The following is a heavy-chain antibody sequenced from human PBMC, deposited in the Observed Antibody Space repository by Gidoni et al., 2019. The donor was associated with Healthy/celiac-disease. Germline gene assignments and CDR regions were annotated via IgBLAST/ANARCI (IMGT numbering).Heavy chain of an antibody. D-gene: IGHD3-22*01. V-gene: IGHV3-30-3*01. CDR1: GCTFSSYA. CDR2: LSYDGSNK. Sequence: QVQLVESGGGVVQPGRSLRLSCAASGCTFSSYAMHWVRQAPGKGLELVAVLSYDGSNKYYADSVKGRFTISRDNSQNTLYLQMNSLRAEDTAVYYCARGDYYDSSGYGDFQHWGQGTLVTVSS. CDR3: ARGDYYDSSGYGDFQH. J-gene: IGHJ1*01.